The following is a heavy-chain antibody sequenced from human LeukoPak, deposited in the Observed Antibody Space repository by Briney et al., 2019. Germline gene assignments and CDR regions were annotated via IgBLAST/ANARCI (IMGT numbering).Heavy chain of an antibody. D-gene: IGHD3-10*01. CDR2: ISGSGGST. CDR1: GFTFSSYA. J-gene: IGHJ4*02. Sequence: GGSLRLSCAASGFTFSSYAMSWVRQAPGKGLEWVSAISGSGGSTYYADSVKGRFTISRDNSKNTLYLQMNSLKTEDTAVYYCTRPSYYGSGSYHEDYWGQGTLVTVSS. V-gene: IGHV3-23*01. CDR3: TRPSYYGSGSYHEDY.